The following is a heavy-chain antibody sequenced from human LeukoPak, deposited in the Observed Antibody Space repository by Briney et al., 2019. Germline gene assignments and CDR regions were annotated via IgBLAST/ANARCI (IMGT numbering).Heavy chain of an antibody. Sequence: PGRSLRLSCAASGFTFSSYAMTWVRQAPGKGLEWVSAISGSGDSTYYADSVKGRFTISRDNSKMYLQMNSLRAEDTAVYYCARADIVVVPAASLAAFDIWGQGTMVTVSS. CDR1: GFTFSSYA. CDR3: ARADIVVVPAASLAAFDI. V-gene: IGHV3-23*01. J-gene: IGHJ3*02. D-gene: IGHD2-2*01. CDR2: ISGSGDST.